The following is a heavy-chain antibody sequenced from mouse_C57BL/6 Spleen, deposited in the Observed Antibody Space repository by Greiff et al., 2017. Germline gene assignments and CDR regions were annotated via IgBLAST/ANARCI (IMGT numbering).Heavy chain of an antibody. J-gene: IGHJ4*01. CDR2: IWSGGST. V-gene: IGHV2-2*01. CDR1: GFSLTSYG. Sequence: QVQLQQSGPGLVQPSQSLSITCTVSGFSLTSYGVHWVRQSPGKGLEWLGVIWSGGSTDYNAAFISRLSISKDNSKSPVFLKMNSLQADDTAIDYCARKGYFSMDDGGQGTSVTVSS. CDR3: ARKGYFSMDD. D-gene: IGHD3-2*02.